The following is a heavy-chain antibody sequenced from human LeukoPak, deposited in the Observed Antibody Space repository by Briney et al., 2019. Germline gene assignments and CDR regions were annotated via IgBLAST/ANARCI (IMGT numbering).Heavy chain of an antibody. J-gene: IGHJ5*02. D-gene: IGHD3-3*01. CDR1: GGTFSSYA. Sequence: GASVKVSCKASGGTFSSYAISWVRQAPGQGLEWMGGIIPIFGTANYAQKFQGRVTITTDESTSTAYMGLSSLRSEDTAVYYCARGSTYDFWSGYYQNNWFDPWGQGTLVTVSS. V-gene: IGHV1-69*05. CDR3: ARGSTYDFWSGYYQNNWFDP. CDR2: IIPIFGTA.